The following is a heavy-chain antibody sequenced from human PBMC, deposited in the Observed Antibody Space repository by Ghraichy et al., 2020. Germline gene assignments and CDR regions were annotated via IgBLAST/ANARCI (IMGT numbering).Heavy chain of an antibody. J-gene: IGHJ4*02. V-gene: IGHV3-7*03. Sequence: GESLNISCAASGFTFSSYWMSWVRQTPGKGLEWVANIKHDGSEKYYVDSVKGRFTISRDNAKNSLYLQMSSLRADDTAVYYCARDGVGGYFDYWGQGTLVTVSS. CDR2: IKHDGSEK. D-gene: IGHD4-23*01. CDR3: ARDGVGGYFDY. CDR1: GFTFSSYW.